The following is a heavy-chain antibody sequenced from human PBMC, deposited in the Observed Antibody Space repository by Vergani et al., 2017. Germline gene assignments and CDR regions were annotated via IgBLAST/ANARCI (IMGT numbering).Heavy chain of an antibody. Sequence: QVTLRESGPALVKPTQTLTLTCTFSGFSLSTSGMCVSWIRQPTGKALEWLARIDWDDDKYYSTSLKTRLTISKDTSKNQVVLTMTNMDPVDTATYYCAHILTMVRGVIIPFDPWGQGTLVTVSS. D-gene: IGHD3-10*01. J-gene: IGHJ5*02. CDR1: GFSLSTSGMC. V-gene: IGHV2-70*15. CDR3: AHILTMVRGVIIPFDP. CDR2: IDWDDDK.